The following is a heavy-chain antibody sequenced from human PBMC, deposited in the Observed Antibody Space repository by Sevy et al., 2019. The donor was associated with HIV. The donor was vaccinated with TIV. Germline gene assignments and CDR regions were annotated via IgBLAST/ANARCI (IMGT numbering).Heavy chain of an antibody. CDR3: ARGPTVTTYYYGMDV. Sequence: ASVKVSCKASGYTFTSYDINWVRQATGQGLEWMGWMNPNSGNTGYAQTFQGRVTITRNTSISTAYMELSSLRSEDTAVYYCARGPTVTTYYYGMDVWGQGTTVTVSS. J-gene: IGHJ6*02. D-gene: IGHD4-17*01. CDR1: GYTFTSYD. V-gene: IGHV1-8*03. CDR2: MNPNSGNT.